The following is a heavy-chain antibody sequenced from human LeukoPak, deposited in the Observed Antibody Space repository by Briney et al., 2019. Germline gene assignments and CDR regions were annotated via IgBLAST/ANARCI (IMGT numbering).Heavy chain of an antibody. CDR1: GFTFSSYA. D-gene: IGHD4-11*01. CDR3: TTDPPRDYSNYDY. Sequence: GGSLRLSCAASGFTFSSYAMSWVRQAPGKGLEWVSAISGSGGSTYYADSVKGRFTISRDNSKNTLYLQMNSLKTEDTAVYYCTTDPPRDYSNYDYWGQGTLVTVSS. CDR2: ISGSGGST. V-gene: IGHV3-23*01. J-gene: IGHJ4*02.